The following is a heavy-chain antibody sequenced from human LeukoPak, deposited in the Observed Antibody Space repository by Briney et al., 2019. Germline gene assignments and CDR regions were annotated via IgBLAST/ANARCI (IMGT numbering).Heavy chain of an antibody. D-gene: IGHD3-10*01. CDR2: IIPIFGTA. J-gene: IGHJ4*02. Sequence: ASVKVSCKASGYTFTSYAISWVRQAPGQGLEWMGGIIPIFGTANYAQKFQGRVTITADESTSTAYMELSSLRSEDTAVYYCARVGDGQKRYYFDYWGQGTLVTVSS. CDR1: GYTFTSYA. V-gene: IGHV1-69*13. CDR3: ARVGDGQKRYYFDY.